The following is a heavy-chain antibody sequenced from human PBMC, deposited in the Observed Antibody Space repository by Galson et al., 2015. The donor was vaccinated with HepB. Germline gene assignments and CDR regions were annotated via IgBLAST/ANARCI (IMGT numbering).Heavy chain of an antibody. CDR3: SPARGDYYNSGPAF. Sequence: LRLSCAASGFFFSSYAMHWVRQAPGKGLEWLAVISYDGGHKYPADSGNGRFTISRDNSNNTLFLEVKNLRPEDTAIYYCSPARGDYYNSGPAFWGRGTLVSVST. V-gene: IGHV3-30*04. CDR1: GFFFSSYA. D-gene: IGHD3-10*01. CDR2: ISYDGGHK. J-gene: IGHJ4*02.